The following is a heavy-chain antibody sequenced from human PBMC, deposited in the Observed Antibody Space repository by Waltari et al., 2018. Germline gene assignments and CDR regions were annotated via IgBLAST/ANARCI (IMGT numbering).Heavy chain of an antibody. CDR2: IIPIVGTA. J-gene: IGHJ6*02. Sequence: QVQLVQSGAEVKKPGSSVKVSCKASGGTFSSYAISWVRQAPGQGLEWMGGIIPIVGTANDAQKCQGRVTINADESTSTVYMELSRLRSDDTAVYYCARGSSSAWIYYYGMDVWGQGTTVTVSS. CDR3: ARGSSSAWIYYYGMDV. V-gene: IGHV1-69*01. D-gene: IGHD6-19*01. CDR1: GGTFSSYA.